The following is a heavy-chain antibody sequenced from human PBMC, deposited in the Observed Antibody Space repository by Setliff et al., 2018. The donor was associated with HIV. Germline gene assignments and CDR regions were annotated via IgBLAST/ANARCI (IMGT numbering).Heavy chain of an antibody. Sequence: SEILSLTCSVSGGSISRVGDSWSWIRQHPGKGLKWIGYISYSGITYYDPSLKSRLTMSVDTSNNQFSLKLSSATAADTAVYYCARVLGVRRDYYDSSAPLRAALDIWGQGTMVTVSS. CDR2: ISYSGIT. J-gene: IGHJ3*02. D-gene: IGHD3-22*01. V-gene: IGHV4-31*03. CDR3: ARVLGVRRDYYDSSAPLRAALDI. CDR1: GGSISRVGDS.